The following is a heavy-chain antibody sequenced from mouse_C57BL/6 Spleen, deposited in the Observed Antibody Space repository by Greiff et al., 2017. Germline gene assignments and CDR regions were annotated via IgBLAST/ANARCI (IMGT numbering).Heavy chain of an antibody. CDR3: ARGKYYSNWHRYFEV. V-gene: IGHV1-52*01. D-gene: IGHD2-5*01. CDR2: IDPSDSET. CDR1: GYTFTSYW. Sequence: QVQLKQPGAELVRPGSSVKLSCKASGYTFTSYWMHWVKQRPIQGLEWIGNIDPSDSETHYNQKFKDKATLTVDKSSSTAYMQLSSLTSEDSAVYYCARGKYYSNWHRYFEVWGTGTTVTVAS. J-gene: IGHJ1*03.